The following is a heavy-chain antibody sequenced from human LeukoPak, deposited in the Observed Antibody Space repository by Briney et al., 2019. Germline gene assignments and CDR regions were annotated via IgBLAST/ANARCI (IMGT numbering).Heavy chain of an antibody. V-gene: IGHV1-18*01. CDR2: ISAYNGNT. D-gene: IGHD6-19*01. CDR1: GYTFTSYG. CDR3: ARVWMQWLTHYYYYGMDV. J-gene: IGHJ6*02. Sequence: GASVKVSCKASGYTFTSYGISWVRQAPGQGLEWMGWISAYNGNTNYAQKLQGRVTMTTDTSTSTAYMELRSLRSDDTAVYYCARVWMQWLTHYYYYGMDVWGQGTTVTVSS.